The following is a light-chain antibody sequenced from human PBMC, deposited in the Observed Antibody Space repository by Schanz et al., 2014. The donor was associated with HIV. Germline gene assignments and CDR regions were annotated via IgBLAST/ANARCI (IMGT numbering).Light chain of an antibody. J-gene: IGKJ4*01. CDR3: QQSYSIPALT. Sequence: EIVLTQSPGTLSLSPGERATLSCRASQSVSSNYLAWYQQKPGQAPRLLIYGASSRATGIPDRFSGSGSGTDFTLTISSLQLEDFASYYCQQSYSIPALTFGGGTKVSI. CDR1: QSVSSNY. CDR2: GAS. V-gene: IGKV3-20*01.